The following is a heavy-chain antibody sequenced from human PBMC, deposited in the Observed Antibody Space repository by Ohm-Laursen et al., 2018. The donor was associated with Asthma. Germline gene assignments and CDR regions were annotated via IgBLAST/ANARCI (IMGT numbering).Heavy chain of an antibody. D-gene: IGHD5-24*01. CDR2: IYYSGNT. Sequence: PGTLSLTCAVPGGSISGSSYFWGWIRQPPGKGLEWIGGIYYSGNTYYNPSLKSRVTISVDTSKNRFSLKLSSVTAADTAVYYCARQRRDGFAYWGQGTLVTVSS. CDR3: ARQRRDGFAY. CDR1: GGSISGSSYF. J-gene: IGHJ4*02. V-gene: IGHV4-39*01.